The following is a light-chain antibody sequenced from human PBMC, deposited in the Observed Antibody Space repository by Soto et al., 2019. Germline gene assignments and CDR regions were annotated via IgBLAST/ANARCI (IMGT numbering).Light chain of an antibody. CDR2: DAS. CDR3: QQRNNWPPGVT. CDR1: QSVSSY. J-gene: IGKJ3*01. Sequence: EIVLTQSPATLSLSPGERVTLSCRASQSVSSYLAWYQQKPGQAPRLLIYDASNRATGIPARFSGSASGTACTLTISTFEPADFAFYAGQQRNNWPPGVTCGPRTKVDIK. V-gene: IGKV3-11*01.